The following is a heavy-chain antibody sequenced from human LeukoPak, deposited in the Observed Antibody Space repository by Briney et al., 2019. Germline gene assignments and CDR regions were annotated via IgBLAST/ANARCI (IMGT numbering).Heavy chain of an antibody. J-gene: IGHJ6*02. CDR2: IRSKPYGETT. CDR1: GFTFSSYA. Sequence: PGGSLRLSCAASGFTFSSYAMSWVRQAPGKGLEWVDFIRSKPYGETTEYAASVKGRFTITRDDSKGIAYLQMSSLKTDDTAVYYCTRVVGGVPTALSSLNYHCYGMDVWGQGTTVTVSS. D-gene: IGHD3-16*01. CDR3: TRVVGGVPTALSSLNYHCYGMDV. V-gene: IGHV3-49*04.